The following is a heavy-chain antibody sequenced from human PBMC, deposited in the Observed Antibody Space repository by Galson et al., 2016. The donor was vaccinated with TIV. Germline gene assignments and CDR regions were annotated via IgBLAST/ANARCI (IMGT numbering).Heavy chain of an antibody. CDR2: INQGGSEK. Sequence: SLRLSCAASRFSFNTYWMSWLRQAPGKGLEWVASINQGGSEKDYVDSVKGRFTISRDNAQTSLYLQMDSLRAEDTAVYYCARLGRWVTYYFGYWGQGTLVTVSS. D-gene: IGHD2-21*02. CDR3: ARLGRWVTYYFGY. J-gene: IGHJ4*02. V-gene: IGHV3-7*01. CDR1: RFSFNTYW.